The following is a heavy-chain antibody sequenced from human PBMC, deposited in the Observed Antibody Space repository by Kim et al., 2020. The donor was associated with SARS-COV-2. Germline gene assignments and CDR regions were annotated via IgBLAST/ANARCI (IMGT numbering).Heavy chain of an antibody. CDR3: ARGPARQAWDY. J-gene: IGHJ4*02. CDR1: GGSFSGYY. Sequence: SETLSLTCAVYGGSFSGYYWSWIRQPPGKGLEWIGEINHSGSTNYNPSLKSRVTISVDTSKNQFSLKLCSVTAADTAVYYCARGPARQAWDYWGQGTLVTVSS. CDR2: INHSGST. V-gene: IGHV4-34*01.